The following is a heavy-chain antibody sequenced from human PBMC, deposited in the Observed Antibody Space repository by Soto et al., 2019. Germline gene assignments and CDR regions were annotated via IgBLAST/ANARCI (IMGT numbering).Heavy chain of an antibody. V-gene: IGHV4-39*01. D-gene: IGHD4-17*01. CDR1: GGSISSSSYY. CDR3: ARHCTTVTTEWYFDL. Sequence: QLQLQESGPGLVKPSETLSLTCTVSGGSISSSSYYWGWIRQPPGKGLEWIGSIYYSGSTYYNPSLTSRVTISVDTSKNQFSLKLSSVTAADTAVYYCARHCTTVTTEWYFDLWGRGTLVTVSS. CDR2: IYYSGST. J-gene: IGHJ2*01.